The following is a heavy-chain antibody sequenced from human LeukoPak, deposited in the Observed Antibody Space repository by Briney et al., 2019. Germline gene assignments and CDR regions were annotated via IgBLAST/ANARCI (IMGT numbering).Heavy chain of an antibody. Sequence: SETLSLTCTVSGGSISSSSYYWGWIRQPPGKGLEWIGSIYYSGSTYYNPSLKSRVTISVDTSKNQFSLKLTSVTAADTAVYYCASRDHHEGYYDSSGKTVLRGSDAFDIWGQGTMVTVSS. CDR2: IYYSGST. J-gene: IGHJ3*02. CDR3: ASRDHHEGYYDSSGKTVLRGSDAFDI. CDR1: GGSISSSSYY. D-gene: IGHD3-22*01. V-gene: IGHV4-39*07.